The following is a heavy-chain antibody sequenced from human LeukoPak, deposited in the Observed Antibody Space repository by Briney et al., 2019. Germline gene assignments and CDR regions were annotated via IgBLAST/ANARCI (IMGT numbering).Heavy chain of an antibody. CDR1: GFTFSSYS. D-gene: IGHD3-3*01. CDR2: ISSSSSYI. J-gene: IGHJ4*02. CDR3: ARVSGTDALFDY. V-gene: IGHV3-21*01. Sequence: PGGSLRLSCAASGFTFSSYSMNWVRQAPGKGLEWVSSISSSSSYIYYADSVKGRFTISRDNAKNSLYLQMNSLRAEDTAVYYCARVSGTDALFDYWGQGTLVTVSS.